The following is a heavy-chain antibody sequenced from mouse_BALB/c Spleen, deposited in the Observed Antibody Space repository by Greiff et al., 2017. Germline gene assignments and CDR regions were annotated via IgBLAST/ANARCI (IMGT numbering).Heavy chain of an antibody. CDR1: GFNIKDTY. D-gene: IGHD2-2*01. V-gene: IGHV14-3*02. CDR3: ARDYGYDGGYAIDY. J-gene: IGHJ4*01. Sequence: VQLQQSGAELVKPGASVKLSCTASGFNIKDTYMHWVKQRPEQGLEWIGRIDPANGNTKYDPKFQGKATITADTSSNTAYLQLSSLTSEDTAVYYCARDYGYDGGYAIDYWGQGTSVTVSS. CDR2: IDPANGNT.